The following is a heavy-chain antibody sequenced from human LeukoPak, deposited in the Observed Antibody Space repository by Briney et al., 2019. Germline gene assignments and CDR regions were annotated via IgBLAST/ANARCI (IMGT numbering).Heavy chain of an antibody. CDR3: ASLSRPFDY. CDR2: INHSGRT. Sequence: SETLSLTCAAYGGSFSGYYWSWIRQPPGKGLEWIGEINHSGRTNYNPSLNSRVTISVDTSKNQFPLKLSPVTAADTAVYYCASLSRPFDYWGQGTLVTVSS. V-gene: IGHV4-34*01. D-gene: IGHD2/OR15-2a*01. CDR1: GGSFSGYY. J-gene: IGHJ4*02.